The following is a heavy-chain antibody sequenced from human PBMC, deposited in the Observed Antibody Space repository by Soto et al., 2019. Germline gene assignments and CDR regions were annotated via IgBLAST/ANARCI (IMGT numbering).Heavy chain of an antibody. J-gene: IGHJ6*02. CDR1: GFTFSSYA. V-gene: IGHV3-23*01. CDR2: ISGNGGSK. Sequence: PGGSLRLSCAASGFTFSSYAMSWVRQAPGKGLEWVSAISGNGGSKYYADSVKGRFTISRDNSKNTLYLQMNSLRAEDTAVYYCARDVLGYYDFWSGYYPYYYYGMDVWGQGTTVTVSS. CDR3: ARDVLGYYDFWSGYYPYYYYGMDV. D-gene: IGHD3-3*01.